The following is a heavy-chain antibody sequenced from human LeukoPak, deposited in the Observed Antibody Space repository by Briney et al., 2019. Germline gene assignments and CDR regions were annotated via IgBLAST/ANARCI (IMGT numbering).Heavy chain of an antibody. J-gene: IGHJ6*02. Sequence: PGGSLRLSCAASGFTFSGYDMHWVRHATGKGLEWVSAIGTAGHTYYPDSVKGRFTISRENSKNALYLQMNSLRAGDTAVYYCARVSWLQFFRGMDVWGQGTTVTVSS. D-gene: IGHD5-24*01. CDR2: IGTAGHT. CDR3: ARVSWLQFFRGMDV. CDR1: GFTFSGYD. V-gene: IGHV3-13*01.